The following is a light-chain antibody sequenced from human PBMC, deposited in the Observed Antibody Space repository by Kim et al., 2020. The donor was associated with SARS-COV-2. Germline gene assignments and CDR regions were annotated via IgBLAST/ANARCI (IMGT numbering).Light chain of an antibody. CDR3: RVWDSSSDHVV. CDR1: NIGSKS. V-gene: IGLV3-21*04. J-gene: IGLJ3*02. CDR2: YDS. Sequence: SYELTQPPSVSVAPGKTARITCGGNNIGSKSVHWYQQKPGQAPVLVIYYDSDRPSGVPERFSGSNSGNTATLTISRVEAGDEADYYCRVWDSSSDHVVFGGGTKLNVL.